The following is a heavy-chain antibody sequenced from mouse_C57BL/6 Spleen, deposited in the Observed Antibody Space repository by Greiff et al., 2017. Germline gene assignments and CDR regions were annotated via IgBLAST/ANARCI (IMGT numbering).Heavy chain of an antibody. CDR3: ARGDLNYYGSSYGYFDV. CDR2: IDPSDSYT. CDR1: GYTFTSYW. Sequence: VKLQQPGAELVKPGASVKLSCKASGYTFTSYWMQWVKQRPGQGLEWIGEIDPSDSYTNYNQKFKGKATLTVDTSSSTAYMQLSSLTSEDSAVYYCARGDLNYYGSSYGYFDVWGTGTTVTVSS. D-gene: IGHD1-1*01. V-gene: IGHV1-50*01. J-gene: IGHJ1*03.